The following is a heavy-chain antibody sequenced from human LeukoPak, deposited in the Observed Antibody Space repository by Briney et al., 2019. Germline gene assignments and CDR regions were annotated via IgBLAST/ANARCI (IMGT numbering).Heavy chain of an antibody. V-gene: IGHV1-46*01. CDR2: INPSGGST. CDR3: ARGVGDAFDI. Sequence: ASVKVSCKASGYTFTSYYMHWVRQAPGQGLEWMGIINPSGGSTSCAQKFQGRVTMTRGMSTGTVCMELSSLRSEDTAVYYCARGVGDAFDIWGQGTMITVSS. D-gene: IGHD2-15*01. J-gene: IGHJ3*02. CDR1: GYTFTSYY.